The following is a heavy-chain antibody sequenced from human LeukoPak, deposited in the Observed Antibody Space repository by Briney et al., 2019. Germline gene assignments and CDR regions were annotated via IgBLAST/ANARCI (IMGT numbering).Heavy chain of an antibody. CDR3: AREVWGYCSSTSCWGDFDY. J-gene: IGHJ4*02. CDR2: IYYSGST. Sequence: SETLSLTCTVSGGSISSYYWSWIRQPPGKGLEWIGYIYYSGSTNYYNPSLKSRVTISVDTSKNQFSQKLSSVTAADTAVYYCAREVWGYCSSTSCWGDFDYWGQGTLVTVTS. CDR1: GGSISSYY. D-gene: IGHD2-2*01. V-gene: IGHV4-59*12.